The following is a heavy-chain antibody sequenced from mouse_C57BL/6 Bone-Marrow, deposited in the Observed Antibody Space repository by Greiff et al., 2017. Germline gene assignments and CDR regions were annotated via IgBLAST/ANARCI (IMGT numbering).Heavy chain of an antibody. CDR1: GYTFTDYY. D-gene: IGHD1-1*01. CDR2: INPYNGGT. CDR3: ASGTTVVGFYYAMDY. J-gene: IGHJ4*01. V-gene: IGHV1-19*01. Sequence: VQLQQSGPVLVKPGASVKMSCKASGYTFTDYYMNWVKQSHGKSLEWIGVINPYNGGTSYNQKFKGKATLTVDKSSSTAYMELNSLTPEDSAVYYCASGTTVVGFYYAMDYWGQGTSVTVSS.